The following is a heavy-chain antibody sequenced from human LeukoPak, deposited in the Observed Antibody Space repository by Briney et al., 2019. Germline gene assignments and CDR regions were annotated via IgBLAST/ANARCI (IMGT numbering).Heavy chain of an antibody. CDR2: IYYSGST. Sequence: SETLSLTCTVSGGSVNSPSYYWTWIRQPPGKGLEWIGYIYYSGSTKYNPSLKSRVTISVDTSKNQFSLRLRSVTAADTAVYYCARGPTKGTDYVWGNYRPYYFDSWGQGTLVTVSS. D-gene: IGHD3-16*02. V-gene: IGHV4-61*01. J-gene: IGHJ4*02. CDR1: GGSVNSPSYY. CDR3: ARGPTKGTDYVWGNYRPYYFDS.